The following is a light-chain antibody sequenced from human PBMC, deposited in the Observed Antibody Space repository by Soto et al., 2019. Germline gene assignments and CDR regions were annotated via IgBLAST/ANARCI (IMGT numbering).Light chain of an antibody. CDR2: EVS. CDR1: SSDVGSYNF. Sequence: QSVLTQPPSASGSPGQSVTLSCTGSSSDVGSYNFVSWYQQHPGKAPKLMIYEVSKRPSGVPDRFSGSKSGITASLTVSGLQAEDEADYYCSSYAHSNNLVFGGGTKLTVL. V-gene: IGLV2-8*01. CDR3: SSYAHSNNLV. J-gene: IGLJ2*01.